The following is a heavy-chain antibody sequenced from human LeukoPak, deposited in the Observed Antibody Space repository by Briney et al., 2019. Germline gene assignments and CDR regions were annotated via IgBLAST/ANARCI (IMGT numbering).Heavy chain of an antibody. D-gene: IGHD3-10*01. V-gene: IGHV4-59*01. CDR2: IYYSGST. CDR3: ARDAGYYGSGSLDV. J-gene: IGHJ6*04. Sequence: SETLSLNCTVSGGSISSYYWSWIRQPPGKGLEWIGHIYYSGSTNYNPSLKSRVTISVDTSKNQFSLKLSSVTAADTAVYYCARDAGYYGSGSLDVWGKGTTVTVSS. CDR1: GGSISSYY.